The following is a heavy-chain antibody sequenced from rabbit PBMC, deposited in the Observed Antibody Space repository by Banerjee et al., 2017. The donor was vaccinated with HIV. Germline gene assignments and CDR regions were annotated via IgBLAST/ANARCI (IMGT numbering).Heavy chain of an antibody. CDR3: ARVQAKRGHCMDL. D-gene: IGHD3-3*01. Sequence: QEQLVESGGGLVQPEGSLTLTCTASGFSFSSDYWICWVRQAPGKGPEWIGCINAGNGGSTGYASWAKGRFTISKASSTTVTLQMTSLTAADTAPHFCARVQAKRGHCMDLWGPGTLVTVS. CDR1: GFSFSSDYW. J-gene: IGHJ4*01. V-gene: IGHV1S45*01. CDR2: INAGNGGST.